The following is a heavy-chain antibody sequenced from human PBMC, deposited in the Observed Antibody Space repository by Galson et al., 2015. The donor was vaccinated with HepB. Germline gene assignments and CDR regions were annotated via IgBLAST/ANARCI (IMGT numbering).Heavy chain of an antibody. CDR1: GFTFSNYA. CDR3: ARVCCGNFYYFDY. D-gene: IGHD3-10*01. CDR2: ISYEESDK. J-gene: IGHJ4*02. Sequence: SLRLSCAGSGFTFSNYALHWVRQAPGNGLEWVALISYEESDKYYADSVKGRFTISRDNSENTLYLQMDNLRPEDTALYYCARVCCGNFYYFDYWSQGTLVTVSS. V-gene: IGHV3-30*04.